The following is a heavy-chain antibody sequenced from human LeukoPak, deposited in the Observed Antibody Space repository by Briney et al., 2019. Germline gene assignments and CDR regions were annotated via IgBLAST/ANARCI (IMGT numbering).Heavy chain of an antibody. J-gene: IGHJ5*02. CDR3: ARVAYSSSWSPSTGWFDP. CDR1: GGSFSGYY. V-gene: IGHV4-59*01. CDR2: IYYSGST. D-gene: IGHD6-13*01. Sequence: SETLSLTCAVYGGSFSGYYWSWIRQPPGKGLEWIGYIYYSGSTNYNPSLKSRVTISVDTSKNQFSLKLSSVTAADTAVYYCARVAYSSSWSPSTGWFDPWGQGTLVTVSS.